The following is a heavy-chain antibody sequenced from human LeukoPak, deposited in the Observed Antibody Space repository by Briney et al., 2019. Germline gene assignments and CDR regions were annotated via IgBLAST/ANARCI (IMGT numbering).Heavy chain of an antibody. J-gene: IGHJ4*02. V-gene: IGHV4-34*01. CDR1: GGSFSGYY. CDR2: INHSGST. CDR3: ARGLREVRYCSGGSCYSLYYFDY. Sequence: SETLSLTCAVYGGSFSGYYWSWIRQPPGKGLEWIGEINHSGSTNYNPSFKSRVTISVDTSKNQFSLKLSSVTAADTAVYYCARGLREVRYCSGGSCYSLYYFDYWGQGTLVTVSS. D-gene: IGHD2-15*01.